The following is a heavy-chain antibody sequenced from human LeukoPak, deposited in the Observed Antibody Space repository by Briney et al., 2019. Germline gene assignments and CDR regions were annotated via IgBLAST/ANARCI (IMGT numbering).Heavy chain of an antibody. Sequence: PSETLSLTCAVYVWSYSDHYWRGIRQPPGKGLEWIGEINHSGSTNYNPSLKSRVTISVDTSRNQFSLKLSSVTAADTAVYYCVRDRVTPMVRGSLDYGGQGTLVTVSS. V-gene: IGHV4-34*01. CDR2: INHSGST. CDR3: VRDRVTPMVRGSLDY. J-gene: IGHJ4*02. CDR1: VWSYSDHY. D-gene: IGHD3-10*01.